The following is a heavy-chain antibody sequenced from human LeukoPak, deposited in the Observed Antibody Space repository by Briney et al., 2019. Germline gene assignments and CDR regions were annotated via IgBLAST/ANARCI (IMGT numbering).Heavy chain of an antibody. CDR3: AKGLGYCSSTSCFTFDY. J-gene: IGHJ4*02. CDR2: INPSGGST. Sequence: ASVKVSCKASGYTFTSYYTHWVRQAPGQGLEWMGIINPSGGSTSYAQKFQGRVTMTRDTSTSTVYMELSSLRSEDTAVYYCAKGLGYCSSTSCFTFDYWGQGTLVTVSS. V-gene: IGHV1-46*01. D-gene: IGHD2-2*02. CDR1: GYTFTSYY.